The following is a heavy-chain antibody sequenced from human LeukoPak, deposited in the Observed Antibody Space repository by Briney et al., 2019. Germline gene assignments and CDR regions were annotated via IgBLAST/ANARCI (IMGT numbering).Heavy chain of an antibody. CDR3: ARDTLVAAAAGPEGP. J-gene: IGHJ5*02. Sequence: ASVKVSCKASGGTFSSYAISWVRQAPGQGLEWMGGIIPIFGTANYAQKFQGRVTITTDESTSTAYMELSSLRSEDTAVYYCARDTLVAAAAGPEGPWGQGTLVTVSS. V-gene: IGHV1-69*05. CDR2: IIPIFGTA. D-gene: IGHD2-2*01. CDR1: GGTFSSYA.